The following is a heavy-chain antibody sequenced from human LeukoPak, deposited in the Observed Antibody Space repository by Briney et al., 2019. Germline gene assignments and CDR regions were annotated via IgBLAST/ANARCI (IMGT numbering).Heavy chain of an antibody. CDR1: GRLFTSYG. CDR2: ISNFDGDT. J-gene: IGHJ3*01. D-gene: IGHD6-13*01. Sequence: ASLKVSCKASGRLFTSYGIAWVRQAPGEGLEWVGWISNFDGDTKAAENLQGRVTLTTDSSTSTAYMVLTNLKFDDTAVYYCVRARGCSNCVLTDGFDSWGQGTKVTVSS. CDR3: VRARGCSNCVLTDGFDS. V-gene: IGHV1-18*01.